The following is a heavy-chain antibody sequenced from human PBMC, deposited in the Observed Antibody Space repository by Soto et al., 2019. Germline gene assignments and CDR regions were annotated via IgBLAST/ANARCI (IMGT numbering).Heavy chain of an antibody. CDR2: IKSKTDGGTT. CDR1: GFTFSNAW. V-gene: IGHV3-15*01. CDR3: TTEEASAPYYYGMDV. J-gene: IGHJ6*02. Sequence: EVQLVESGGGLVKPGGSLRLSCAASGFTFSNAWMSWVHQAPGKGLEWVGRIKSKTDGGTTDYAAPVKGRFTISRDDSKNTLYLQMNSLKTEDTAVYYCTTEEASAPYYYGMDVWGQGTTVTVSS.